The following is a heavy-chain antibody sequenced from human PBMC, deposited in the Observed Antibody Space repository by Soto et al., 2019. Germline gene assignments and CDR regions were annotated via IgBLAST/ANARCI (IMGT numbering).Heavy chain of an antibody. J-gene: IGHJ5*02. V-gene: IGHV1-24*01. CDR1: GYTLTELS. Sequence: ASVKVSCKVSGYTLTELSMHWVRQAPGKGLEWMGGFDPEDGETIYAQKFQGRVTMTEDTSTDTAYMELSSLRSEDTAVYYCATAPYYYFLPFRFDPWGQGTLVTVSS. D-gene: IGHD2-21*02. CDR2: FDPEDGET. CDR3: ATAPYYYFLPFRFDP.